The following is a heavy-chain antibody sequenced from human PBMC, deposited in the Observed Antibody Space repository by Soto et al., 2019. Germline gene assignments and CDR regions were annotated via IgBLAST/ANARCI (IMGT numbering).Heavy chain of an antibody. J-gene: IGHJ6*02. CDR3: ARDWTTVTTGRSYGMDV. CDR1: GFTFSSYS. D-gene: IGHD4-17*01. V-gene: IGHV3-21*01. CDR2: ISSSSSYI. Sequence: EVQLVGSGGGLVKPGGSLRLSCAASGFTFSSYSMIWVRQAPGKGLEWVSSISSSSSYIYYADSVKGRFTISRDNAKNSLYLQMNSLRAEDTAVYYCARDWTTVTTGRSYGMDVWGQGTTVTVSS.